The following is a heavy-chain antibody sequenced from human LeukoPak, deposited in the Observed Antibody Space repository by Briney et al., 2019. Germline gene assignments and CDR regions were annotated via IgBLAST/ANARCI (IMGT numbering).Heavy chain of an antibody. CDR3: ARQSDYDEVLYWFDP. J-gene: IGHJ5*02. CDR1: GGSISSSSYY. V-gene: IGHV4-39*01. CDR2: IYYSGST. Sequence: PSETLSLTCTVSGGSISSSSYYWGWIRQPPGKGLEWIGSIYYSGSTYYNPSLKSRVTISVDTSKNQFSLKLSSVTAADTAVYYCARQSDYDEVLYWFDPWGQGTLVTVSS. D-gene: IGHD3-3*01.